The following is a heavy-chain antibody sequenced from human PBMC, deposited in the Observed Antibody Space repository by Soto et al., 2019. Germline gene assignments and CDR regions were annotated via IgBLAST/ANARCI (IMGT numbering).Heavy chain of an antibody. V-gene: IGHV4-39*01. CDR3: ARQAGAFGYYMDV. Sequence: QLQLQESGPGLVKPSESLSLTCTVSSGSISSSYYYWGWIRQPPGKGLEWIGAIYYTGSTYYNPPLQGRVTISVDTAKNQFSLRMSSVTAADTAVYFCARQAGAFGYYMDVWGKGATVTVSS. CDR2: IYYTGST. D-gene: IGHD3-16*01. J-gene: IGHJ6*03. CDR1: SGSISSSYYY.